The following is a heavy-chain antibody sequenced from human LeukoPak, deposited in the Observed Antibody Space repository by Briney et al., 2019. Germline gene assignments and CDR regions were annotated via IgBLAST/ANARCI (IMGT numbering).Heavy chain of an antibody. Sequence: SETLSLTCTVSGGSISSYYWSWIRQPPGKGLEWIAYISDIGRINYNPSLKSRVTISVDTSKNQFSLKLSSVTAADTAVYYCARGKAGYYDSSGSFDYWGQGTLVTVSS. J-gene: IGHJ4*02. CDR3: ARGKAGYYDSSGSFDY. CDR1: GGSISSYY. V-gene: IGHV4-59*01. CDR2: ISDIGRI. D-gene: IGHD3-22*01.